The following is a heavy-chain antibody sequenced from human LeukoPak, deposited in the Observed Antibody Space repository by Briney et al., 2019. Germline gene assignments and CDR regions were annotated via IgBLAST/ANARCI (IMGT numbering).Heavy chain of an antibody. D-gene: IGHD2-15*01. J-gene: IGHJ4*02. V-gene: IGHV3-7*05. CDR3: AREWWYLDY. Sequence: PGGSLRLSCAASGFTFTSYSMTWVGQAPGRGLEWVARIKEDGSDIHYVDSVKGRFTISRDNARNSVYLQMNSLRAEDTAVYYCAREWWYLDYWGQGTLVTVSS. CDR2: IKEDGSDI. CDR1: GFTFTSYS.